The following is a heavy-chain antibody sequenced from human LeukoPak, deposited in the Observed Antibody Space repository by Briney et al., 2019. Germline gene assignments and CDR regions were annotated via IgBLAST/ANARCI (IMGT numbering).Heavy chain of an antibody. CDR3: ASSPAYYDFWSGTPSSNPFFDAFDI. J-gene: IGHJ3*02. CDR2: INHSGST. V-gene: IGHV4-34*01. Sequence: PSETLSLTCAVYGGSFSGYYWSWIRQPPGKGLEWIGEINHSGSTNYNSSLKSRVTISVDTSKNQFSLKLSSVTAADTAVYYCASSPAYYDFWSGTPSSNPFFDAFDIWGQGTMVTVSS. CDR1: GGSFSGYY. D-gene: IGHD3-3*01.